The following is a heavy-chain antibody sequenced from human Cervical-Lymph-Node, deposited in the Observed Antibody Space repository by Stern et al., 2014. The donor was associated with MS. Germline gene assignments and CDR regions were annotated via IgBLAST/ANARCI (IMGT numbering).Heavy chain of an antibody. Sequence: QVTLRESGPVLVKPTETLTLTCTVSGFSLSNARMGVSWIRQPPGKALEWLAHIFSNDEKSYSTSLKSRLTISKDTSKSQVVLTMTNMDPVDTATYYCARIRITIFGVVSRNNWFDPWGQGTLVTVSS. CDR1: GFSLSNARMG. CDR3: ARIRITIFGVVSRNNWFDP. CDR2: IFSNDEK. D-gene: IGHD3-3*01. V-gene: IGHV2-26*01. J-gene: IGHJ5*02.